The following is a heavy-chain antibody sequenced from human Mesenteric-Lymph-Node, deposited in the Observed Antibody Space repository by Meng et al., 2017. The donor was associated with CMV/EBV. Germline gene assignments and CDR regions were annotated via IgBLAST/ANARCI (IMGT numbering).Heavy chain of an antibody. D-gene: IGHD2-2*01. Sequence: KASGYTFIGYYMHWVRQAPGQGLEWMGWINPNSGATNYAQKFQGRVTVTRDTSISTAYMELTRLRSDDTAMYYCARDSPAGYWYFDLWGRGTLVTVSS. CDR2: INPNSGAT. CDR1: GYTFIGYY. V-gene: IGHV1-2*02. J-gene: IGHJ2*01. CDR3: ARDSPAGYWYFDL.